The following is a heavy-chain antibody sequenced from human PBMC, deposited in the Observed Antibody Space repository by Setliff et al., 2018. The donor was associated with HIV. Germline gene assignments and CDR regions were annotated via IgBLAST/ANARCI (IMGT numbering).Heavy chain of an antibody. CDR2: IYHTGSS. J-gene: IGHJ4*02. D-gene: IGHD1-1*01. CDR1: GGSINSTSYY. V-gene: IGHV4-39*07. Sequence: PSETLSLTCTVSGGSINSTSYYWGWIRQSPGKGLEWIGNIYHTGSSYYNPSLNDRATISLDTSKNQFSLKLRSVTAADTAVYYCAQLGMVDDFDYWGQGTLVTVSS. CDR3: AQLGMVDDFDY.